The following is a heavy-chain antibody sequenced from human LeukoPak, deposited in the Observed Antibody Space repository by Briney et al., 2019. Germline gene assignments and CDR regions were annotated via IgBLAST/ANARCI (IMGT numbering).Heavy chain of an antibody. J-gene: IGHJ6*02. D-gene: IGHD5-12*01. CDR3: AKDQGYSGYDSSDYYYYGMDV. V-gene: IGHV3-9*01. CDR2: ISWNSGSI. CDR1: GFTFDDYA. Sequence: GGSLRLSCAASGFTFDDYAMHWVRQAPGKGLEWVSGISWNSGSIGYADSVKGRFTISRDNAKNSLYLQMKSLRAEDTALYYCAKDQGYSGYDSSDYYYYGMDVWGQGTTVTVSS.